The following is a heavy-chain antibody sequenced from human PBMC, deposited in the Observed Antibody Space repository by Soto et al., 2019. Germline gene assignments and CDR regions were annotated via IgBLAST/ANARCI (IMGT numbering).Heavy chain of an antibody. CDR3: ARKVLGSTTRPDYWYFDL. CDR2: ISGGGDRT. J-gene: IGHJ2*01. V-gene: IGHV3-23*01. Sequence: EVQLLESGGGLVQPGGSLRLSCVGSGFTFINHAMNWVRQAPGKGLEWVSGISGGGDRTFDADSVKGRFTISRDNSKNTVNLQMNSLRDDDTAVYYCARKVLGSTTRPDYWYFDLWGRGTLVTVSS. D-gene: IGHD3-16*01. CDR1: GFTFINHA.